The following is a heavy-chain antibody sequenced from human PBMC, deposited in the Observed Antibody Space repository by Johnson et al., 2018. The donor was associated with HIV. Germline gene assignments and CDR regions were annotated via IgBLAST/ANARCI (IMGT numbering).Heavy chain of an antibody. CDR1: GFIFRNYW. CDR3: ARVSSTSWALDI. CDR2: IYSDGSDT. V-gene: IGHV3-74*03. D-gene: IGHD2-15*01. J-gene: IGHJ3*02. Sequence: VQLVESGGGLIQPGGSLRLSCAASGFIFRNYWMHWVRQTPGKGLVWVARIYSDGSDTAYADSVKGRFTISRDNAKKTLYLQMNSLKTEDTAVYYCARVSSTSWALDIWGQGTLVTVSS.